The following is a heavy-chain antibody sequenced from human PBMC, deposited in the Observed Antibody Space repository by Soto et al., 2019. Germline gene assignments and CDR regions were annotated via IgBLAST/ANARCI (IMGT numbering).Heavy chain of an antibody. D-gene: IGHD1-20*01. CDR3: AKAKNDYNWDNRPPFDY. Sequence: GGSLRLSCEASGFTLRNYAMTWIRQAPGKGLEWVSLISANDAGTYYAESVKTRFTISTDQSRNTVYLQMDSLRADDTAIYYCAKAKNDYNWDNRPPFDYWGQGTLVTVSS. CDR1: GFTLRNYA. J-gene: IGHJ4*02. V-gene: IGHV3-23*01. CDR2: ISANDAGT.